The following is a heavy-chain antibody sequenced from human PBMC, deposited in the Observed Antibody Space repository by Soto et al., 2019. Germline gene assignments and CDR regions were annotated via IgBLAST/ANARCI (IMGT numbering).Heavy chain of an antibody. V-gene: IGHV4-30-2*01. CDR1: EGAIIGGGYS. CDR3: ARGMTTVTTFDY. CDR2: IYHSGST. Sequence: LSGAFAEGAIIGGGYSSSRIRQPPGKGLEWIGYIYHSGSTYYNPSLKSRVTISVDRSKNQFSLKLSSVTAADTAVYYCARGMTTVTTFDYWGQGTLVTVSS. D-gene: IGHD4-4*01. J-gene: IGHJ4*02.